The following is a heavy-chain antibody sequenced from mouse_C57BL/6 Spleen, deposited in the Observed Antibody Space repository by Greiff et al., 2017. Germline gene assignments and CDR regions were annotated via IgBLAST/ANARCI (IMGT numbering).Heavy chain of an antibody. CDR3: ARNDYDGGAWFAY. CDR2: IYPGSGST. J-gene: IGHJ3*01. V-gene: IGHV1-55*01. CDR1: GYTFTSYW. D-gene: IGHD2-4*01. Sequence: QVHVKQPGAELVKPGASVKMSCKASGYTFTSYWITWVKQRPGQGLEWIGDIYPGSGSTNYNEKFKSKATLTVDTSSSTAYMQLSSLTSEDSAVYYCARNDYDGGAWFAYWGQGTLVTVSA.